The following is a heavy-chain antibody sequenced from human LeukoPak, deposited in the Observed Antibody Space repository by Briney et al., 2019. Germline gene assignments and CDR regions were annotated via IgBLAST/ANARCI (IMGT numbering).Heavy chain of an antibody. V-gene: IGHV4-30-4*01. J-gene: IGHJ3*02. D-gene: IGHD3-10*01. CDR1: GGSISSGDYY. CDR3: ARYWRDYGSGSYLVDI. Sequence: SETLSLTCTVSGGSISSGDYYWSWIRQPPGKGLEWIGYIYYSGSTYYNPSLKSRVTISVDTSKNQFSLKLSSVTAADTAVYYCARYWRDYGSGSYLVDIWGQGTMVTVSS. CDR2: IYYSGST.